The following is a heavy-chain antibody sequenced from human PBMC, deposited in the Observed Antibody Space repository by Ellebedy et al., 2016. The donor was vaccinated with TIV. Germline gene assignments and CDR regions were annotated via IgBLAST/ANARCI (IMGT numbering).Heavy chain of an antibody. D-gene: IGHD3-3*01. CDR1: GGSISSYY. J-gene: IGHJ4*02. Sequence: SETLSLTXTVSGGSISSYYWSWIRQPPGKGLEWIGEINHSGSTNYNPSLKSRVTISVDTSKNQFSLKLSSVTAADTAVYYCARLASEYYFDYWGQGTLVTVSS. CDR2: INHSGST. V-gene: IGHV4-34*01. CDR3: ARLASEYYFDY.